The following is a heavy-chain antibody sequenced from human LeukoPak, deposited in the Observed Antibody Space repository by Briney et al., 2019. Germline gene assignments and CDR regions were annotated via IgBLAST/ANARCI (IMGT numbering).Heavy chain of an antibody. CDR3: AKTYSSSWYPWDY. J-gene: IGHJ4*02. CDR2: ISGSGGST. CDR1: GFTFSSYG. D-gene: IGHD6-13*01. V-gene: IGHV3-23*01. Sequence: GGTLRLSCAASGFTFSSYGMSWVRQAPGKGLEWVSAISGSGGSTYYADSVKGRFTISRDNSKNTLYLQMNSLRAEDTAVYYCAKTYSSSWYPWDYWGQGTLVTVSS.